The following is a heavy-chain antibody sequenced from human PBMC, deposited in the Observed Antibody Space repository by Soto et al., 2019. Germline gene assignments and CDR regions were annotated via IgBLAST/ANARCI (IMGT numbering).Heavy chain of an antibody. V-gene: IGHV1-3*05. D-gene: IGHD3-22*01. Sequence: QVQLVQSGAEENKPGASVKVSCKASGYTFTSYAMHWVRQAPGQRLEWMGWINAGNGNTKYSQKFQGRVTITRDTSASTAYMELSSLRSEDTAVYYCARGSGYYYWDDYWGQGTLVTVSS. CDR1: GYTFTSYA. CDR3: ARGSGYYYWDDY. J-gene: IGHJ4*02. CDR2: INAGNGNT.